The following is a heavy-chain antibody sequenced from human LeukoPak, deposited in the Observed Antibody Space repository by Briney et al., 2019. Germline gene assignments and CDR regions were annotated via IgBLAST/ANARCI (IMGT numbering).Heavy chain of an antibody. J-gene: IGHJ5*02. CDR2: ISSSSSTI. CDR3: ARGGGRRVVVTATPHWFDP. D-gene: IGHD2-21*02. Sequence: GGSLRLSCAASGFTFSSYSMNWVRQAPGKGLEWVSYISSSSSTIYYADSVKGRVTISRDNAKNSLYLQMNSLRAEDTAVYYCARGGGRRVVVTATPHWFDPWGQGTLVTVSS. CDR1: GFTFSSYS. V-gene: IGHV3-48*04.